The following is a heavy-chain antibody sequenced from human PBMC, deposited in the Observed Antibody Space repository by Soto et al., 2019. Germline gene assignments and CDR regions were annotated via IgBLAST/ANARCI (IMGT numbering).Heavy chain of an antibody. J-gene: IGHJ4*02. D-gene: IGHD3-22*01. CDR2: ISSSSSYT. CDR3: ARDLGYYYDSRGSFDY. CDR1: GFTFSDYY. V-gene: IGHV3-11*05. Sequence: GGSLRLSCAASGFTFSDYYMSWIRQAPGKGLEWVSYISSSSSYTNYADSVKGRFTISRDNAKNSLYLQMNSLRAEDTAVYYCARDLGYYYDSRGSFDYWGQGTLVTVSS.